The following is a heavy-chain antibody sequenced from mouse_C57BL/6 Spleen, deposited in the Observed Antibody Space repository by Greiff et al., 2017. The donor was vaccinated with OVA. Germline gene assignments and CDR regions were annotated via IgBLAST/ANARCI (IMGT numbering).Heavy chain of an antibody. Sequence: EVKLVESGPELVKPGASVKMSCKASGYTFTDYNMHWVKQSHGKSLEWIGYINPNNGGTSYNQKFKGKATLTVNKSSSTAYMELRSLTSEDSAVYYCARGDGYGYAMDYWGQGTSVTVSS. D-gene: IGHD2-2*01. V-gene: IGHV1-22*01. CDR1: GYTFTDYN. CDR2: INPNNGGT. CDR3: ARGDGYGYAMDY. J-gene: IGHJ4*01.